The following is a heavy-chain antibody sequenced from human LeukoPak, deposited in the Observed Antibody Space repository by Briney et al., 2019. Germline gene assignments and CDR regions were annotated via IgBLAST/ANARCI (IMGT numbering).Heavy chain of an antibody. D-gene: IGHD3-16*01. CDR1: GFTFSSYA. V-gene: IGHV3-23*01. CDR2: ISGGGGST. Sequence: GRSLRLSCAASGFTFSSYAMSWVRQAPGKGLEWVSAISGGGGSTYYADSVKGRFTISRDNSKNTLYLQMNSLRAEDTAVYYCAKLRGYDYDNGMDVWGQETTVTVSS. J-gene: IGHJ6*02. CDR3: AKLRGYDYDNGMDV.